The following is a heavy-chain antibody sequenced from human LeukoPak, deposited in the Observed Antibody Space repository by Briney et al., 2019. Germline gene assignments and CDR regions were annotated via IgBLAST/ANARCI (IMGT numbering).Heavy chain of an antibody. V-gene: IGHV3-30*03. CDR1: GFTFSDSW. J-gene: IGHJ3*02. D-gene: IGHD2-2*03. CDR2: ISYNGNQ. Sequence: GGSLRLSCAASGFTFSDSWMSWVRQAPVKALEWAAFISYNGNQKYGDSVKGRFTISRDNSKSTLYLQMNGLRPEDTAVYYCARDPLDISRWTNAFDIWGQGTLVTVSS. CDR3: ARDPLDISRWTNAFDI.